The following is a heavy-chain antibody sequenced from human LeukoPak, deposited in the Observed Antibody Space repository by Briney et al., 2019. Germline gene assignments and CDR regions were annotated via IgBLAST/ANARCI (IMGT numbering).Heavy chain of an antibody. Sequence: PSQTLSLTCTVSGGSISSGGYYWSWIRQHPGKGLEWIGYIFYSGSTYYNPSFKSRVTISVDTSKNQFSLKLSSVTAADTAVYYCARLRGSGSYYQYNWFDPWGQGTLVTVSS. D-gene: IGHD3-10*01. CDR3: ARLRGSGSYYQYNWFDP. CDR2: IFYSGST. J-gene: IGHJ5*02. V-gene: IGHV4-31*03. CDR1: GGSISSGGYY.